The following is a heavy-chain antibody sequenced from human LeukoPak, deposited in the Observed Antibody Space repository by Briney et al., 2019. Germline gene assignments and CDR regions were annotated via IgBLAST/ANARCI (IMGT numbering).Heavy chain of an antibody. Sequence: GGSLRLSCAASGFAFSSYAMSWVRQAPGKGLEWVSAISGSGGRTYYADSVKGRFTISRDNSKNTLYLQMNSLRAEDTAVYYCAKGGYYDSSGSWGQGTLVTVSS. D-gene: IGHD3-22*01. CDR3: AKGGYYDSSGS. CDR2: ISGSGGRT. J-gene: IGHJ5*02. V-gene: IGHV3-23*01. CDR1: GFAFSSYA.